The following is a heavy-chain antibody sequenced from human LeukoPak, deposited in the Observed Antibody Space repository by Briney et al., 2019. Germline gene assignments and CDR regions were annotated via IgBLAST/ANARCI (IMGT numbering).Heavy chain of an antibody. Sequence: SVKVSCKASGGSFSSYAISWVRQAPGQGLEWMGGIILIFGTANYAQKFQGRVTIIADESTSTAYMELRSLRSEDPAVYYCARVRGIVADGVTRWFDPWGQGTLVTVSS. V-gene: IGHV1-69*01. D-gene: IGHD6-13*01. J-gene: IGHJ5*02. CDR3: ARVRGIVADGVTRWFDP. CDR2: IILIFGTA. CDR1: GGSFSSYA.